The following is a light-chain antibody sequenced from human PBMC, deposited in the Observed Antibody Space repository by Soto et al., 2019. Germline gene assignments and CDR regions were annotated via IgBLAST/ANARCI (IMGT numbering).Light chain of an antibody. CDR2: EVN. CDR3: SSYRTSNTVV. V-gene: IGLV2-14*01. J-gene: IGLJ2*01. CDR1: SIDIGGYNY. Sequence: QSALTQPASLSGSPGQSITISCTETSIDIGGYNYVAWYQQYPGQAPKLMIYEVNDRPSCVSNRLSGSKSGNTASLTISGIQAEDEADYYCSSYRTSNTVVFGGVTKLTVL.